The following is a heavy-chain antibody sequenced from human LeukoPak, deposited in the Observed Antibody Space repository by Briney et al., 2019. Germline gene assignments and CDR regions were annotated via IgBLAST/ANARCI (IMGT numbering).Heavy chain of an antibody. CDR3: AKEYSSGWSHWYFDL. V-gene: IGHV3-30*18. CDR1: GFPFSTYG. D-gene: IGHD6-19*01. J-gene: IGHJ2*01. CDR2: ISYDGRTI. Sequence: SGGSLTLSCAASGFPFSTYGMHWVRQAPGKGLEWVAVISYDGRTIHYADSVKGRFTISRDNSKNTLYLQMNSLRPDETAVYYCAKEYSSGWSHWYFDLWGRGTLVTVSS.